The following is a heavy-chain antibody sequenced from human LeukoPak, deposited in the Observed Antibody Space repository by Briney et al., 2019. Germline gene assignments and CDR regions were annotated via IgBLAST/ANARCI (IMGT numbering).Heavy chain of an antibody. CDR3: ARGVGYYDSSGYYGDAFDI. Sequence: SETLSLTCTVSGGSISSYYWSWIRQPPGKGLEWIGYIYYRGSTNNSPSLKSRVTISVDTSKNQFSLKLSSVTAADTAVYYCARGVGYYDSSGYYGDAFDIWGQGTMVTVSS. D-gene: IGHD3-22*01. CDR2: IYYRGST. V-gene: IGHV4-59*01. J-gene: IGHJ3*02. CDR1: GGSISSYY.